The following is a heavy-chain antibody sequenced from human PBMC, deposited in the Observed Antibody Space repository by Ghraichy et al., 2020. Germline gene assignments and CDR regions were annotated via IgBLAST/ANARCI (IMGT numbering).Heavy chain of an antibody. J-gene: IGHJ4*02. CDR2: ISGGGGST. CDR3: AKEVVEYSSSPPLA. CDR1: GFTFSSYA. V-gene: IGHV3-23*01. D-gene: IGHD6-6*01. Sequence: GSLRLSCAASGFTFSSYAMSWVRQAPGKGLEWVSAISGGGGSTYYADSVKGRFTISRDNSKNTLYLQMNSLRAEDTAVYYCAKEVVEYSSSPPLAWGQGTLVTVSS.